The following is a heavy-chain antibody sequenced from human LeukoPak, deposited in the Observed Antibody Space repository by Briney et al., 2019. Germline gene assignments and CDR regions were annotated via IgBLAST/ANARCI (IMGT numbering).Heavy chain of an antibody. V-gene: IGHV1-69*13. Sequence: SVKVSCKASGGTFSSYAISWVRQAPGQGLEWMGGIIPIFGTANYAQKFQGRVTITADESTSTAYMELSSLRSEDTAVYYCARRSWDRDRSQYYYYYMDVWGKGTTVTVSS. CDR2: IIPIFGTA. J-gene: IGHJ6*03. CDR1: GGTFSSYA. CDR3: ARRSWDRDRSQYYYYYMDV. D-gene: IGHD1-26*01.